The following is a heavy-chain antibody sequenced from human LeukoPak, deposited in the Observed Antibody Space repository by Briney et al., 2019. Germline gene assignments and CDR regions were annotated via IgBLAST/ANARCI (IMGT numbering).Heavy chain of an antibody. CDR2: ISASRGIT. CDR3: AKAAPTDCSSTSCYIDYYYMDV. CDR1: GFNYSSYT. D-gene: IGHD2-2*02. Sequence: GGSLRLSCAASGFNYSSYTMNWVRQAPGMGLEWLSYISASRGITYYADSVKGRFTISRDNSKNTLYLQMNSLRAEDTAVYYCAKAAPTDCSSTSCYIDYYYMDVWGKGTTVTVSS. V-gene: IGHV3-23*01. J-gene: IGHJ6*03.